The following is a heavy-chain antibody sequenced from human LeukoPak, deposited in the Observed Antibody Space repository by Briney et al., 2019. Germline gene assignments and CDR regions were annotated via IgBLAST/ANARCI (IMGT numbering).Heavy chain of an antibody. CDR3: ANRPYSSGWYYDY. CDR1: GFTFSSYA. J-gene: IGHJ4*02. CDR2: ISGSGGST. Sequence: GGSLRLSCAASGFTFSSYAMSWVRQAPRKGLEWVSAISGSGGSTYYADSVKGRFTISRDNSKNTLYLQMNSLRAEDTAVYYCANRPYSSGWYYDYWGQGTLVTVSS. V-gene: IGHV3-23*01. D-gene: IGHD6-19*01.